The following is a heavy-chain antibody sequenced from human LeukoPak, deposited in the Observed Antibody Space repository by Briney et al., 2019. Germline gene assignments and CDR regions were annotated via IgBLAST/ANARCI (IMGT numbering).Heavy chain of an antibody. D-gene: IGHD3-10*01. CDR3: AREGTDQYYYYYMDV. CDR1: GGSTRGNS. V-gene: IGHV4-59*01. CDR2: IYYSGST. J-gene: IGHJ6*03. Sequence: PQTLSLTRTLSGGSTRGNSCSWIRHTPGEGLGWVGYIYYSGSTNYNPSLKSRVTISLDTSKNQFSLKLSSVTAADTAVYYCAREGTDQYYYYYMDVWGKGTTVTVSS.